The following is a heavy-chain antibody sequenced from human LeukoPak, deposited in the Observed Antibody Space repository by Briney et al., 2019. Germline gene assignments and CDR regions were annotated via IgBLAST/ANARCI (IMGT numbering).Heavy chain of an antibody. Sequence: GGSLRLSCAASGFTFIDYDMHWVRQGIGKGLEWVSAIGIRGDTHYSGSVKGRFTISRENAESSLYLQMNSLRAEDTAVYYCARGGIQVSGIDEFDYWGQGTLVTVSS. D-gene: IGHD6-19*01. CDR2: IGIRGDT. V-gene: IGHV3-13*01. CDR1: GFTFIDYD. J-gene: IGHJ4*02. CDR3: ARGGIQVSGIDEFDY.